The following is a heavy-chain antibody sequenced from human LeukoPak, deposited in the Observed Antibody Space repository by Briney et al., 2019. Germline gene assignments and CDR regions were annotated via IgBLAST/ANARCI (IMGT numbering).Heavy chain of an antibody. D-gene: IGHD6-19*01. V-gene: IGHV5-51*01. CDR1: GYSFTSYW. J-gene: IGHJ4*02. CDR2: IYPGDSDA. CDR3: ARLGHSSGWTDL. Sequence: GESLKISCKSSGYSFTSYWIGWVRQMPGKGLEWMGTIYPGDSDARYSPSFQGQVTISADKSISTAYLQWSSLKASDSAMYYCARLGHSSGWTDLWGQGTLVTVSS.